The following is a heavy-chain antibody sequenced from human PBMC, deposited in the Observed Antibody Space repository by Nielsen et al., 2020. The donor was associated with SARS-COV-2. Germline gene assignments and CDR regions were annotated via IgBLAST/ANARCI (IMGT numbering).Heavy chain of an antibody. Sequence: GESLKISCAASGFTFSSYELNWVRQAPGKGLEWVSCISSPSNYVHYVDSVQGRFTISKDYLQINDLRAEDTAVYYCVRDRGSGWSRGRNYNYFGMDVWGQGTTVTVSS. J-gene: IGHJ6*02. V-gene: IGHV3-21*01. CDR3: VRDRGSGWSRGRNYNYFGMDV. CDR2: ISSPSNYV. D-gene: IGHD6-19*01. CDR1: GFTFSSYE.